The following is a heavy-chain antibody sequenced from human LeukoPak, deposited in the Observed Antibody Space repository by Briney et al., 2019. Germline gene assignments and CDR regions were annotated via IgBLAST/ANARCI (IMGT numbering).Heavy chain of an antibody. CDR1: GYSFTTYW. J-gene: IGHJ4*02. CDR2: IYPGDSDI. D-gene: IGHD4-23*01. CDR3: ARQSNDGNYFFAY. Sequence: GESLKISCKGSGYSFTTYWIGWVRQMPGKGLEWMGIIYPGDSDIRYRPSFQGQVTISADKSISTAYLHWSSLKASDTAMYYCARQSNDGNYFFAYWGQGTLVTVSS. V-gene: IGHV5-51*01.